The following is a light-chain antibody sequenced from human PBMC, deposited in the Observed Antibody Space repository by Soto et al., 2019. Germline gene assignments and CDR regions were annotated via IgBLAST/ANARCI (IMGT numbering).Light chain of an antibody. CDR3: QQYSTYPLT. CDR1: QTISSW. Sequence: DIQMTQSPSTLSGSVGDRVTITCRASQTISSWLAWYQQKPGKAPKLLIYKASTLKSGVPSRFSGGGSGTEFTLTISSLQPDDFATYYCQQYSTYPLTFGGGTKVDIK. V-gene: IGKV1-5*03. J-gene: IGKJ4*01. CDR2: KAS.